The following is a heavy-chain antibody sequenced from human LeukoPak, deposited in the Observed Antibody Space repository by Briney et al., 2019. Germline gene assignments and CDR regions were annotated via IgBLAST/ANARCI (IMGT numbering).Heavy chain of an antibody. CDR3: ARDESGSYSSYYYMDV. CDR2: ISSSGSTI. CDR1: GFTFSDYY. Sequence: GGSLRLSCAASGFTFSDYYMSWIRQAPGKGLEWVSYISSSGSTIYYADSVKGRFTISRDNAKNSLYLQLNSLRAEDTAVYYCARDESGSYSSYYYMDVWGKGTTVTVSS. D-gene: IGHD1-26*01. J-gene: IGHJ6*03. V-gene: IGHV3-11*04.